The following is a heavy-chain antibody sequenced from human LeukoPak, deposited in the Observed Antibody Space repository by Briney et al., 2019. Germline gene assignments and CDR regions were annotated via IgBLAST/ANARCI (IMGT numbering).Heavy chain of an antibody. D-gene: IGHD1-26*01. Sequence: VASVKVSCKASGYTFTSYGISWVRQAPGQGLEWMGWISAYNGNTNYAQKLQGRVTMTTDTSTSTAYMELSSLRSEDTAVYYCATARGSYYYYYYGMDVWGQGTTVTVSS. CDR3: ATARGSYYYYYYGMDV. J-gene: IGHJ6*02. CDR1: GYTFTSYG. V-gene: IGHV1-18*01. CDR2: ISAYNGNT.